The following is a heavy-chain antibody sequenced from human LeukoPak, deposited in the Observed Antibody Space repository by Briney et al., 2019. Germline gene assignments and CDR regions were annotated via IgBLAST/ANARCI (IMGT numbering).Heavy chain of an antibody. CDR2: IIPIFGTA. CDR1: GGTFSSYA. J-gene: IGHJ4*02. Sequence: EASVKVSCKASGGTFSSYAISWVRQAPGQGLEWMGGIIPIFGTANYAQKFQGRVTITTDTSTSTAYMELRSLRSDDTAVYYCARAWNGCSDYWGQGTLVTVSS. V-gene: IGHV1-69*05. CDR3: ARAWNGCSDY. D-gene: IGHD4/OR15-4a*01.